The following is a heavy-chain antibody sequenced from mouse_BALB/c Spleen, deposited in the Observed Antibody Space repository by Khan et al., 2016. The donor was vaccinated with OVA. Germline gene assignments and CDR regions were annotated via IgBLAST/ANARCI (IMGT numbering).Heavy chain of an antibody. CDR2: ISDGGSYT. CDR3: ARGYYGDPFAY. Sequence: EVELVESGGGLVKPGGSLKLSCAAAGFTFSDYYMYWVRQTPEKRLEWLATISDGGSYTYYPDSVKGRFTISRDDAKNNLYLQMNSLRSEDTAIAYWARGYYGDPFAYWGQRTLVTISA. D-gene: IGHD2-13*01. J-gene: IGHJ3*01. CDR1: GFTFSDYY. V-gene: IGHV5-4*02.